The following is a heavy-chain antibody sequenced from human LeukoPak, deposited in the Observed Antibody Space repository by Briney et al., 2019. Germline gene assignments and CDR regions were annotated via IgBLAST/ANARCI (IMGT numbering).Heavy chain of an antibody. J-gene: IGHJ4*02. CDR3: ARGTYIRGYSYGNALDY. CDR1: GYTFTGYY. Sequence: ASVKVSCKAPGYTFTGYYMRWVRQAPGQGLEWMGWINPNSGGTNYAQKFQGRVTMTRDTSISTAYMELSRLRSDDTAVYYCARGTYIRGYSYGNALDYWGQGTLVTVSS. CDR2: INPNSGGT. V-gene: IGHV1-2*02. D-gene: IGHD5-18*01.